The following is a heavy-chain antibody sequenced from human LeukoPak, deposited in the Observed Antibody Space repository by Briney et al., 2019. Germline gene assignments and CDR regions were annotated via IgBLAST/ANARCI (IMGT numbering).Heavy chain of an antibody. D-gene: IGHD5-18*01. CDR1: GYSISTNNY. CDR3: ARGQKYRSGYTVTELGSGYFDY. J-gene: IGHJ4*02. CDR2: LYHSGST. V-gene: IGHV4-38-2*02. Sequence: SETLSLTCTVSGYSISTNNYWGWIRQPPGKGLEWIGSLYHSGSTYYNPSLKSRVTISVDTSKNQFSLRMNSLTASDTAVYYCARGQKYRSGYTVTELGSGYFDYWGQGTLVTVSS.